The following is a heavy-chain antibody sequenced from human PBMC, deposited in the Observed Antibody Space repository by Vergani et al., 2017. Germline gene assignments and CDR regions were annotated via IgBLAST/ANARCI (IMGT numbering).Heavy chain of an antibody. J-gene: IGHJ3*02. D-gene: IGHD3-9*01. CDR2: IKQDGSEK. Sequence: EVQLVESGGGLVQPGGSLRLSCAASGFTFSSYWMSWVRQAPGKGLEWVANIKQDGSEKYYVDSVKGRFTISRDNAKNSLYLQMNSLRAEDTAVYYCAREGVLRYFDWYHGGNAFDIWGQGTMVTVSS. CDR3: AREGVLRYFDWYHGGNAFDI. V-gene: IGHV3-7*01. CDR1: GFTFSSYW.